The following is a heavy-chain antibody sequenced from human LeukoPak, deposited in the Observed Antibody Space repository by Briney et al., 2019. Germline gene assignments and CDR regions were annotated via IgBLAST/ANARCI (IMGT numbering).Heavy chain of an antibody. CDR3: ARVGSGHFDY. CDR2: VYYSGNT. D-gene: IGHD2-15*01. J-gene: IGHJ4*02. Sequence: SETLSLTCTFSGGSTSSYYWSWIRQPPGKGLEWIGYVYYSGNTNYNPSLKSRVTISVDTSKNQFSLNLRSVTAADTAVYYCARVGSGHFDYWGQGTLVTVSS. V-gene: IGHV4-59*01. CDR1: GGSTSSYY.